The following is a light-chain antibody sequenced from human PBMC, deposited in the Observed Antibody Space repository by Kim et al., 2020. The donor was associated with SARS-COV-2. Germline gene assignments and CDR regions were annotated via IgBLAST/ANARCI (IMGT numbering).Light chain of an antibody. Sequence: GETVTISCTRGSARIATAEGQGYHERRGSPPATVIYADNERPSGVPDRFSGSSDASSNSAALTISGLKTEDEADYYCHSYDRDSQVFGTGTKVTVL. J-gene: IGLJ1*01. CDR3: HSYDRDSQV. V-gene: IGLV6-57*01. CDR2: ADN. CDR1: SARIATAE.